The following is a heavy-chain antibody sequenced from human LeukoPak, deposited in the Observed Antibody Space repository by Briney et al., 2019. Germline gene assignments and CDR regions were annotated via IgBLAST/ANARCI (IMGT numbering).Heavy chain of an antibody. CDR1: GFTFSSYG. Sequence: PGGSLRLSCAASGFTFSSYGMHWVRQAPGKGLEWVAFIRYDGSNKYYADSVKGRFTISRDNSKNTLYLQMNSLRAEDTAVYYCAKGEGDSSSWYDYYYYMDVWGKGTTVTVSS. J-gene: IGHJ6*03. D-gene: IGHD6-13*01. CDR2: IRYDGSNK. V-gene: IGHV3-30*02. CDR3: AKGEGDSSSWYDYYYYMDV.